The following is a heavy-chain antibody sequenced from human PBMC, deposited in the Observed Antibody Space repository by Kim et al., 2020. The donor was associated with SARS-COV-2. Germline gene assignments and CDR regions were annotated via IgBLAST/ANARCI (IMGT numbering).Heavy chain of an antibody. CDR2: INPSRATT. V-gene: IGHV1-46*01. J-gene: IGHJ6*02. D-gene: IGHD2-15*01. CDR1: QYTFSPYY. CDR3: AKDTLAPGFPSESHGHYGMDV. Sequence: ASVKVSCKASQYTFSPYYIHWVRQAPGQGLEWMGIINPSRATTSYAQKFQGRVTMTRDTSTNTVYMELTTLRSEDTAVYFCAKDTLAPGFPSESHGHYGMDVWGPGTTVTVSS.